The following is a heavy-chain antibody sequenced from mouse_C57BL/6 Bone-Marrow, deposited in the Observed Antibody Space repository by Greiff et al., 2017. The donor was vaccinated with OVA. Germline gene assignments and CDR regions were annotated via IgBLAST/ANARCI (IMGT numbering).Heavy chain of an antibody. CDR3: ARQRYYGSSLYAMDY. V-gene: IGHV5-15*04. CDR2: ISNLAYSI. D-gene: IGHD1-1*01. J-gene: IGHJ4*01. CDR1: GFTFSDYG. Sequence: EVMLVESGGGLVQPGGSLKLSCAASGFTFSDYGMAWVRQAPRKGPEWVAFISNLAYSIYYADTVTGRFTLSRENAKNTLYLEMSSLRSEDTAMYYCARQRYYGSSLYAMDYWGQGTSVTVSA.